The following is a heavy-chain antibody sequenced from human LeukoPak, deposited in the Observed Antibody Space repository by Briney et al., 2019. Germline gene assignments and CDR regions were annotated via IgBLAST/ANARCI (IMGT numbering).Heavy chain of an antibody. V-gene: IGHV3-7*01. Sequence: GGSLRLSWAASGFTFSSYWMSWVRQAPGKGLEWVANIKQDGSEKYYVDSVKGRFTISRDNAKNSLYLQMDSLRAEDTAVYYCARDRRYDFWSGYLRGFDYWGQGTLVTVSS. J-gene: IGHJ4*02. CDR3: ARDRRYDFWSGYLRGFDY. CDR2: IKQDGSEK. CDR1: GFTFSSYW. D-gene: IGHD3-3*01.